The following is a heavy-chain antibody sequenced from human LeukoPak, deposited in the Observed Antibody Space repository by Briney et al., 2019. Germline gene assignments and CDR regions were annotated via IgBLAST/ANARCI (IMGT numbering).Heavy chain of an antibody. J-gene: IGHJ4*02. CDR1: GVSISSGSHY. V-gene: IGHV4-39*02. CDR2: MHYSGST. Sequence: SETLSLTCSVSGVSISSGSHYWGWIRQPPGKGRGWIESMHYSGSTDYNPPLKSRVTISLDPSKNHFSLNLRFVTAADTAVYFCARLGYCSSTSCYLDQWGQGTLVTVHS. D-gene: IGHD2-2*01. CDR3: ARLGYCSSTSCYLDQ.